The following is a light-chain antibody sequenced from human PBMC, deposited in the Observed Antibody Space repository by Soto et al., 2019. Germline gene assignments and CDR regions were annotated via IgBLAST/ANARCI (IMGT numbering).Light chain of an antibody. V-gene: IGKV1-12*01. Sequence: DIQMTQSPSSVSASVGDRFTIACRASQGISSWLAWYQQKPGKAPKALIYSASSLQSGVPSRFSGSGSGTDFTLTINSLQPEDFAVYYCQQRSNWPPITFGQGTRLEIK. CDR1: QGISSW. CDR3: QQRSNWPPIT. CDR2: SAS. J-gene: IGKJ5*01.